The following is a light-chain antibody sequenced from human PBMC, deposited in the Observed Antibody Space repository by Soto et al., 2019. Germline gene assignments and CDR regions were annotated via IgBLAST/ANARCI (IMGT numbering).Light chain of an antibody. CDR2: EVI. V-gene: IGLV2-14*01. J-gene: IGLJ1*01. CDR1: CSEVVNFNY. Sequence: QCLLTQPDPMSGTPGQLILLSRTVTCSEVVNFNYVSWYQQHPGKAPKLMIDEVIHRPSGVANRFSGSKSGSTASLTISGLQAEDEADYYCTSYTSSGTYVFGTGTKVTVL. CDR3: TSYTSSGTYV.